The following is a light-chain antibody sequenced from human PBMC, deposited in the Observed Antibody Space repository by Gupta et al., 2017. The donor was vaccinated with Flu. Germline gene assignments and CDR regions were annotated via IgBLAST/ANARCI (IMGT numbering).Light chain of an antibody. CDR2: GAS. Sequence: VXTXXXATLXVSPGERATLSCRASQSVSSNLAWYQQKPGQAPRLLIYGASTRATGIPARFSGSGSGTEFTLTISSLQSEDFAVYYCQQYNNWPRTFGQGTRLEIK. V-gene: IGKV3-15*01. CDR3: QQYNNWPRT. CDR1: QSVSSN. J-gene: IGKJ5*01.